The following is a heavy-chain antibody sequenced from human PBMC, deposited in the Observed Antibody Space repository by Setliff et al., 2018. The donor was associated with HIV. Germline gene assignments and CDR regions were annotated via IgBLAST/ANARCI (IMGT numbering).Heavy chain of an antibody. CDR3: ARFSVVVTAPGY. CDR1: GGSFSGDY. Sequence: SETLSLTCAVYGGSFSGDYWSWIRQTPGKGLEWIGEINHSGSTNYNPSLKSRVTISVDTSKNQFSLKLTSVTAADTAVYYCARFSVVVTAPGYWGRGTLVTVSS. CDR2: INHSGST. V-gene: IGHV4-34*01. J-gene: IGHJ4*02. D-gene: IGHD2-21*02.